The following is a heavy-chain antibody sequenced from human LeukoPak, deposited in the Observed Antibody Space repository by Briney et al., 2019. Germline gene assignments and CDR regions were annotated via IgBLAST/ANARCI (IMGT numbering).Heavy chain of an antibody. CDR1: GFTFSSYA. D-gene: IGHD4-23*01. CDR3: ANSVDRKSPYYFDY. J-gene: IGHJ4*02. V-gene: IGHV3-23*01. Sequence: GGSLRLSSAASGFTFSSYAMSWVRQAPGKGLEWVSAISGSGGGTYYADSVKGRFTISRDNPKNTLYLQMNSLRAEDTAVYYCANSVDRKSPYYFDYWGQGTLVTVSS. CDR2: ISGSGGGT.